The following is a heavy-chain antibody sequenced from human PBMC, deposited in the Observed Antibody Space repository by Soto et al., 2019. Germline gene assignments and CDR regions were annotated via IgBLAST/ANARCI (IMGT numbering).Heavy chain of an antibody. V-gene: IGHV4-31*03. Sequence: TSETLSLTCTVSGGSISSGGYYWSWIRQHPGKGLEWIGYIYYSGSTYYNPSLKSRVTISVDTSKNQFSLKLSSVTAADTAVYYCARGTVVAATLFDYWGQGTLDTVSS. D-gene: IGHD2-15*01. CDR3: ARGTVVAATLFDY. CDR2: IYYSGST. CDR1: GGSISSGGYY. J-gene: IGHJ4*02.